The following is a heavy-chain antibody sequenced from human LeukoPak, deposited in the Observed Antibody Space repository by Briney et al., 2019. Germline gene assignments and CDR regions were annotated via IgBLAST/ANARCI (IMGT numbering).Heavy chain of an antibody. J-gene: IGHJ5*02. V-gene: IGHV1-69*05. Sequence: GSSVKVSCKASGGTFSSYAISWVRQAPGQGLEWMGGIIPIFGTANYAQKFQGRVTITTDESTSTAYMELSSLRSEDTAVYYCASGGHYCSGGSCHTNWFDPWGQGTLVTVSS. CDR1: GGTFSSYA. CDR3: ASGGHYCSGGSCHTNWFDP. CDR2: IIPIFGTA. D-gene: IGHD2-15*01.